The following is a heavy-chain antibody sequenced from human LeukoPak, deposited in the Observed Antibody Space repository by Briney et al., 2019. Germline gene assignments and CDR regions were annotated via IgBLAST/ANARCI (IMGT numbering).Heavy chain of an antibody. CDR2: IKSKTDGGTT. Sequence: GGSLRLSCAASGFTFSNAWMSWVRQAPGKGLEWVGRIKSKTDGGTTDYAAPVKGRLTISRDDSKNTLYLQMNSLKTEDTAVYYCTTPSSYGAAMGGFYWGQGTLVTVSS. V-gene: IGHV3-15*01. CDR1: GFTFSNAW. J-gene: IGHJ4*02. D-gene: IGHD2-2*01. CDR3: TTPSSYGAAMGGFY.